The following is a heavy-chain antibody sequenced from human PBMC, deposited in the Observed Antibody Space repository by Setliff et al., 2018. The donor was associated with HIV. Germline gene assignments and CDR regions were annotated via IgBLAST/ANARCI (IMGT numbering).Heavy chain of an antibody. CDR2: INHSGST. CDR1: GGSFSGYY. D-gene: IGHD2-2*01. V-gene: IGHV4-34*01. J-gene: IGHJ1*01. CDR3: ARRERYCSGTTCYRYFQH. Sequence: PSETLSLTCAVYGGSFSGYYWTWIRQPPGKGLEWVGEINHSGSTKYNPSLKSRVTMSVDPSKNQFSLKLTSVTAADTALYFCARRERYCSGTTCYRYFQHWGQGTLVTVSS.